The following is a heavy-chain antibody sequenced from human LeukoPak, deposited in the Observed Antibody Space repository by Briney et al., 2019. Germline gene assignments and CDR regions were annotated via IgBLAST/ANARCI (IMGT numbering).Heavy chain of an antibody. J-gene: IGHJ6*03. Sequence: GASVKVSCTASGYTFTSYGISWVRQAPGQGLEWMGWISAYNGNTNYAQKLQGRVTMTTDTSTSTAYMELKSLRSDDTAVYYCARAPPRKYDFWSGYNYYYYMDVWGKGTTVTVSS. CDR2: ISAYNGNT. CDR1: GYTFTSYG. V-gene: IGHV1-18*01. D-gene: IGHD3-3*01. CDR3: ARAPPRKYDFWSGYNYYYYMDV.